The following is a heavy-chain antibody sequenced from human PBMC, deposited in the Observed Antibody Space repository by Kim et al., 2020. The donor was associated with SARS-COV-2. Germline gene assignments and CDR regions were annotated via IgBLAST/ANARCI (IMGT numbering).Heavy chain of an antibody. D-gene: IGHD3-10*01. J-gene: IGHJ5*02. CDR2: VYSSGST. V-gene: IGHV4-59*08. CDR1: GVSIHSHY. Sequence: SETLSLTCSVSGVSIHSHYWSWIRQPPGKGLEWIGYVYSSGSTNYNPSLKGRVTMSADSAKNQSSMKLSSVTATDTAVYYFARHVTGQVGNWFDPWGQGTLVTVSS. CDR3: ARHVTGQVGNWFDP.